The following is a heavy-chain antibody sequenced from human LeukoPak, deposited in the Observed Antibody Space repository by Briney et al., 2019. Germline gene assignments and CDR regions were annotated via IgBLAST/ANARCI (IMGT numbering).Heavy chain of an antibody. D-gene: IGHD5-12*01. Sequence: ASVKVSCKASGYTFTSYGISWVRQAPGQGLEWMGWISAYNGNTNYAQKLQGRVTMTTDTSTSTAYMELRSLRSDDTAAYYCARENIVAGGGGFQHWGQGTLVTASS. J-gene: IGHJ1*01. CDR1: GYTFTSYG. V-gene: IGHV1-18*01. CDR2: ISAYNGNT. CDR3: ARENIVAGGGGFQH.